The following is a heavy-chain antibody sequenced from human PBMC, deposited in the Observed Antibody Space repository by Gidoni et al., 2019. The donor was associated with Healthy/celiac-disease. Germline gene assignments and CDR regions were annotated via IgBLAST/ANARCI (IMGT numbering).Heavy chain of an antibody. V-gene: IGHV3-7*01. D-gene: IGHD5-12*01. J-gene: IGHJ4*02. CDR3: ARDGGYSGYDFGYFDY. CDR2: IKQDGSEK. Sequence: EVQLVESGGGLVQPGGSLRLSCAASGFTFRSYWMSWVRQAPGKGMAWVANIKQDGSEKYYVDSVKGRFTISRDNAKNSLYLQMNSLRAEDTAVYYCARDGGYSGYDFGYFDYWGQGTLVTVSS. CDR1: GFTFRSYW.